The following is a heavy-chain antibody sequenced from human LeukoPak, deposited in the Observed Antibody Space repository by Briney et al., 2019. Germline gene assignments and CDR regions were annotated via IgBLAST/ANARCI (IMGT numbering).Heavy chain of an antibody. CDR3: AKSHSVGYRGYFDY. Sequence: GGSLRLSCAASGFTFTTYAMSWVRQAPGKGLEWVSTISDSGASTYYADSVKGRFTISRDNSKNTLYLQMDSLRAEDTAVYYCAKSHSVGYRGYFDYWGQGTLVTVSS. V-gene: IGHV3-23*01. CDR2: ISDSGAST. J-gene: IGHJ4*02. D-gene: IGHD5-12*01. CDR1: GFTFTTYA.